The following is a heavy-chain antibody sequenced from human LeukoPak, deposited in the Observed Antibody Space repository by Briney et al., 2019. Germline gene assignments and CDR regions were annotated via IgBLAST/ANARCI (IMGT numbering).Heavy chain of an antibody. CDR1: GGSFSGYY. V-gene: IGHV4-34*01. D-gene: IGHD4-17*01. Sequence: SDTVSLICAVYGGSFSGYYWSGIRHPPGKVLVCIRDINHSGSTNYNPSLKSRVTISVDTSKNQFSLKLSSVTAADTAVYYCARLGSGGDPYYYYYGMDVWGQGTTVTVSS. J-gene: IGHJ6*02. CDR3: ARLGSGGDPYYYYYGMDV. CDR2: INHSGST.